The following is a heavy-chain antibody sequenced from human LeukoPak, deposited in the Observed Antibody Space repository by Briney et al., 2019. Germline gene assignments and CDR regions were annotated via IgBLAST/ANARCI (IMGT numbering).Heavy chain of an antibody. CDR3: AKDLSSYALYYFDY. J-gene: IGHJ4*02. CDR2: ISYDGSNK. CDR1: GFTFSSYG. D-gene: IGHD2-2*01. V-gene: IGHV3-30*18. Sequence: GRSLRLSCAASGFTFSSYGKHWVRQAPGKGQERVAVISYDGSNKYYADSVKGRFTISRDNSKNTLYLQMNSLRAEDTAVYYCAKDLSSYALYYFDYWGQGTLVTVSS.